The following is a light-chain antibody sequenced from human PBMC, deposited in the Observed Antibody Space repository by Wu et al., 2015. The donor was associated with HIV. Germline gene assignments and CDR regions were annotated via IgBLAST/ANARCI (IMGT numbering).Light chain of an antibody. CDR2: KAS. CDR3: QQYSSYPYS. V-gene: IGKV1-5*03. J-gene: IGKJ2*03. CDR1: QSINTW. Sequence: DIQMTQSPSTLSAFVGDRVTITCRASQSINTWLAWYQQKPGKAPKILIYKASDLQSGVPSRFSGSGSGTEFTLTISSLQPEDFATYHCQQYSSYPYSFGQGTKLEIK.